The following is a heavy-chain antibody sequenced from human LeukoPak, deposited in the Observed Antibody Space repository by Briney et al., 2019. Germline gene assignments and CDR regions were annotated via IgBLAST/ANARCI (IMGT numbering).Heavy chain of an antibody. CDR1: GGSISSYY. CDR3: ARAPYYDSSGYLPGGAFDI. V-gene: IGHV4-59*01. CDR2: IYYSGST. D-gene: IGHD3-22*01. J-gene: IGHJ3*02. Sequence: SETLSLTRTVSGGSISSYYWSWIRQPPGKGLEWIGYIYYSGSTNYNPSLKSRVTISVDTSKNQFSLKLSSVTAADTAVYYCARAPYYDSSGYLPGGAFDIWGQGTMVTVSS.